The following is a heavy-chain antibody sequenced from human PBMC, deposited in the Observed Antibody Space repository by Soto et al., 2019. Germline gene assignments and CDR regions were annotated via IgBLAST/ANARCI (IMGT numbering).Heavy chain of an antibody. Sequence: GGSLRLSCAASGFTFSSYAMSWVRQAPGKGLEWVSVISGSGGSTYYADSVKGRFTVSRDNSKNTLDLQMKSLRAEDTAVYYCAKGSPVGSYYGSSGFDYWGQGTLVTVSS. D-gene: IGHD3-22*01. CDR2: ISGSGGST. V-gene: IGHV3-23*01. CDR3: AKGSPVGSYYGSSGFDY. CDR1: GFTFSSYA. J-gene: IGHJ4*02.